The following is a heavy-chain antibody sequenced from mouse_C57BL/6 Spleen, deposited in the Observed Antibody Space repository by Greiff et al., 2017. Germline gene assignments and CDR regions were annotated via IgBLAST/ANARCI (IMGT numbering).Heavy chain of an antibody. CDR1: GYTFTEYT. Sequence: QVHVKQSGAELVKPGASVKLSCKASGYTFTEYTIHWVKQRSGQGLEWIGWFYPGSGSIKYNEKFKDKATLTADKSSSTVYMELSRLTSEDSAVYFCARHEKGLYPHYYAMDYWGQGTSVTVSS. CDR3: ARHEKGLYPHYYAMDY. J-gene: IGHJ4*01. D-gene: IGHD2-12*01. V-gene: IGHV1-62-2*01. CDR2: FYPGSGSI.